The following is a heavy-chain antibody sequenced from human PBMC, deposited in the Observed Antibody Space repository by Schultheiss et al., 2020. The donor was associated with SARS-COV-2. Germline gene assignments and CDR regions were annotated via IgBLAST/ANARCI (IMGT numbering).Heavy chain of an antibody. V-gene: IGHV4-34*01. CDR3: ARGPPAQYDILTGYYRGYNGMDV. CDR2: ISQSGST. Sequence: SQTLSLTCAVYGGSFRGYYWSWIRQPPGKGLEWIGEISQSGSTNYNPSLESRVTISVDTSKNQFSLKLRSVTAADTAVYYCARGPPAQYDILTGYYRGYNGMDVWGPGTTVTVSS. CDR1: GGSFRGYY. D-gene: IGHD3-9*01. J-gene: IGHJ6*02.